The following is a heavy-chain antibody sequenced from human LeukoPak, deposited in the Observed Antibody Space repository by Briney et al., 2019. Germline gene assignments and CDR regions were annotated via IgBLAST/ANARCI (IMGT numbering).Heavy chain of an antibody. J-gene: IGHJ4*02. V-gene: IGHV4-59*01. D-gene: IGHD2-2*01. Sequence: SETLSLTCTVSGGSISSYYWSWIRQPPGEGLEWIGYIYYGGSTNYNPSLNSRVTISVDTSKDQFSLKLSSVTAADTAVYYCARYIPAASFDYWGQGTLVTVSS. CDR1: GGSISSYY. CDR3: ARYIPAASFDY. CDR2: IYYGGST.